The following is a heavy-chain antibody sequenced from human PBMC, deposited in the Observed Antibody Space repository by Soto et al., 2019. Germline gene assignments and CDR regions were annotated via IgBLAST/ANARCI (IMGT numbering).Heavy chain of an antibody. J-gene: IGHJ4*02. D-gene: IGHD3-22*01. V-gene: IGHV3-21*01. CDR1: GFPFSSYS. CDR3: ARDGAETYYYDSSGYYYFFV. CDR2: ISSSSYI. Sequence: GGSLRLSCAASGFPFSSYSMNWVRQAPGKGLEWVSSISSSSYIYYADSVKGRFTISRDNAKNSLYLQMNSLRAEDTAVYYCARDGAETYYYDSSGYYYFFVWGQGTLVTVSS.